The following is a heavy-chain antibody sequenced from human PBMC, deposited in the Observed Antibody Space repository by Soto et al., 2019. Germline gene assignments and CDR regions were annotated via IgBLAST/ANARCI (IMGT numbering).Heavy chain of an antibody. CDR2: INSDGSIT. J-gene: IGHJ4*02. Sequence: EVQLVESGGCLVQPGGSLRLSCAASGFSFSIYWMHWVRQVPGKGLVWVSRINSDGSITDYADSVKGRFTISRDNAKNTLYLRMDSLRAEDTAVYFCASSGHYLPFDYWGQGSLVFVSS. CDR3: ASSGHYLPFDY. D-gene: IGHD3-22*01. CDR1: GFSFSIYW. V-gene: IGHV3-74*01.